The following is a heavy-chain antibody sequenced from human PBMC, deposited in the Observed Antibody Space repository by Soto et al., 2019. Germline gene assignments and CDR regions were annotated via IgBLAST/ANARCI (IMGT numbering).Heavy chain of an antibody. V-gene: IGHV4-31*03. CDR1: GGSISSGGYY. Sequence: QVQLQESGPGLVKPSQTLSLTCTVSGGSISSGGYYWSWIRQHPGKGLEWIGYIYYRGSTYYNPSLKSRVTISVDTYKNQFSLKLSSVTAADTAVYYCAREGRPYDYVWGSYSLGGAFDIWGQGTMVTVSS. CDR3: AREGRPYDYVWGSYSLGGAFDI. D-gene: IGHD3-16*01. J-gene: IGHJ3*02. CDR2: IYYRGST.